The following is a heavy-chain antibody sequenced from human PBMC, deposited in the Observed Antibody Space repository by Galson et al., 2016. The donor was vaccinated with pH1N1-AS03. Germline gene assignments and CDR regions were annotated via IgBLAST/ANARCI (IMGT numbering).Heavy chain of an antibody. CDR1: GYSFSAYY. V-gene: IGHV1-2*02. CDR2: INPSSGGA. CDR3: AREHSMTIFGVILSGYAFDI. J-gene: IGHJ3*02. Sequence: SVKVSRKASGYSFSAYYIHWVRQAPGQGLEWMGWINPSSGGADYAQKSQGRVTMTRDTSISTVYMELSGLRSDDTAVYYCAREHSMTIFGVILSGYAFDIWGQGTMVTVSS. D-gene: IGHD3-3*01.